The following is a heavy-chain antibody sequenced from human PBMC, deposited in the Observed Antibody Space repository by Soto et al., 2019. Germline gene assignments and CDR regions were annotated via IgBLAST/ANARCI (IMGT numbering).Heavy chain of an antibody. D-gene: IGHD3-16*01. CDR1: GFSFRNYG. CDR3: VGGLDYGDY. CDR2: IWADGSKQ. Sequence: QVQLVESGGGVVQPGRSLRLSCDASGFSFRNYGMHWVRQAPGKGLEWVAVIWADGSKQYYADSVKGRFTISRDNSKRTLYLQMTNLGVEDTAVYYWVGGLDYGDYWGQGAPVTVSP. J-gene: IGHJ4*02. V-gene: IGHV3-33*01.